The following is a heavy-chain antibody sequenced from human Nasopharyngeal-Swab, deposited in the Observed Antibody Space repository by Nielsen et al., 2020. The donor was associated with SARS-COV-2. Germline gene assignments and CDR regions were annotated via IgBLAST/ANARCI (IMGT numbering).Heavy chain of an antibody. J-gene: IGHJ4*02. CDR2: IYPGDSDT. D-gene: IGHD1-26*01. Sequence: GESLKISCKGSGYSFTSYCIGWFLQLPGKGLEWMGIIYPGDSDTRYSPSFQVQVTISADKSISTAYLQWSSLKASDTAMYYCASGRRSGATVLDYWGQGTLVTVSS. CDR1: GYSFTSYC. V-gene: IGHV5-51*01. CDR3: ASGRRSGATVLDY.